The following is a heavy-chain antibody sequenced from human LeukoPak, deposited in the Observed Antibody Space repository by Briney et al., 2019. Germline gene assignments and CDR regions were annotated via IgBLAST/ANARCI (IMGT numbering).Heavy chain of an antibody. CDR3: ASPMGATPWDAFDI. J-gene: IGHJ3*02. V-gene: IGHV3-7*01. CDR1: GFTVSSNY. CDR2: IKQDGSEK. D-gene: IGHD1-26*01. Sequence: GGSLRLSCAASGFTVSSNYMSWVRQAPGKGLEWVANIKQDGSEKYYVDSVKGRFTISRDNAKNSLYLQINSLRAEDTAMYYCASPMGATPWDAFDIWGQGTRVTVSP.